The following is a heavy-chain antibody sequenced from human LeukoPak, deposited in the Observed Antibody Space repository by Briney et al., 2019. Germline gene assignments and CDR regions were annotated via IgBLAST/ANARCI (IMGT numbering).Heavy chain of an antibody. V-gene: IGHV3-30*18. D-gene: IGHD6-13*01. CDR3: ANFRYSSSSIDY. J-gene: IGHJ4*02. CDR2: ISYDGSNK. Sequence: PGGSLRLSCTASGFTFSSYGMHWVRQAPGKGLEWVAVISYDGSNKYYADSVKGRFTISRDNSKNTLYLQMNSLRAEDTAVYYCANFRYSSSSIDYWGQGTLVTVPS. CDR1: GFTFSSYG.